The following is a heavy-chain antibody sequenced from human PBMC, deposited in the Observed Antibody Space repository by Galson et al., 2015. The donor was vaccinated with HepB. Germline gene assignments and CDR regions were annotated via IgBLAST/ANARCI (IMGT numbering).Heavy chain of an antibody. J-gene: IGHJ6*02. Sequence: SVKVSCKASGYTFTSYAMHWVRQAPGQRLEWMGWINAGNGNSRYSQKFQGRVTITRDTSASTAYMELSSLRSEDTAVYYCARQQLVERYRGIYYYYYGMDVWGQGTTVTVSS. CDR2: INAGNGNS. CDR3: ARQQLVERYRGIYYYYYGMDV. CDR1: GYTFTSYA. D-gene: IGHD6-13*01. V-gene: IGHV1-3*01.